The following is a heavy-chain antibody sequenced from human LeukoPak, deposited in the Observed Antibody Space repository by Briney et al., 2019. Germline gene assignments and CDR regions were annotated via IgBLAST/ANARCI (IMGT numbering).Heavy chain of an antibody. J-gene: IGHJ4*02. V-gene: IGHV1-2*02. CDR2: INPNSGGT. Sequence: ASVKVSCKASGYTFSDYYIHWVRQAPGQGLEWMGWINPNSGGTNFAQKFQGRVTLTRDTSIGTAYMEVNSLRSDDTAVYYCARVATVGGATLQYANWGQGTLVTVPS. CDR3: ARVATVGGATLQYAN. D-gene: IGHD1-26*01. CDR1: GYTFSDYY.